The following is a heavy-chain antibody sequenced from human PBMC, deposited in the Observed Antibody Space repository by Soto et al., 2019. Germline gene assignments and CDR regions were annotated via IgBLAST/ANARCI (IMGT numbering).Heavy chain of an antibody. D-gene: IGHD2-2*01. J-gene: IGHJ4*02. CDR2: IKEDGSEE. V-gene: IGHV3-7*01. CDR1: GFTFSTYW. CDR3: ATAISSPFSNFDY. Sequence: SLRLSCVASGFTFSTYWMTWVRQAPGMGLEWVAGIKEDGSEEVYVDSVKGRFSISRDNAKTSLYLQLNSLRAEDTAVYYCATAISSPFSNFDYWGQGSLVTVSS.